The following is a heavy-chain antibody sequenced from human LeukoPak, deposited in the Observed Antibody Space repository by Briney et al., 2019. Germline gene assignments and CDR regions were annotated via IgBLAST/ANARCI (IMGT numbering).Heavy chain of an antibody. J-gene: IGHJ4*02. V-gene: IGHV1-69*04. CDR3: ARDQEQQLDNRAFDY. D-gene: IGHD6-13*01. CDR1: GGTFSSYA. CDR2: IIPILGIA. Sequence: SVKVSCKASGGTFSSYAISWVRQAPGQGLEWMGRIIPILGIANYAQKFQGRVTITADKSTSTAYMELSSLRSEDTAVYYCARDQEQQLDNRAFDYWGQGTLVTVSS.